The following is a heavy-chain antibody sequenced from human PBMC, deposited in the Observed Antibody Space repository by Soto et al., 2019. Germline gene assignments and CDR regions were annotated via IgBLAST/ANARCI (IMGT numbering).Heavy chain of an antibody. V-gene: IGHV3-21*01. CDR2: ISSSSSYI. J-gene: IGHJ5*02. D-gene: IGHD2-15*01. CDR1: GFTFSSYS. Sequence: EVQLVESGGGLVKPGGSLRLSCAASGFTFSSYSMNWVRQAPGKGLEWVSSISSSSSYIYYADSVKGRFTISRDNAKNSLYLQMNSLRAEDTAVYYCARKPRYCSGGSCYSGWFDPWGQGTLVTVSS. CDR3: ARKPRYCSGGSCYSGWFDP.